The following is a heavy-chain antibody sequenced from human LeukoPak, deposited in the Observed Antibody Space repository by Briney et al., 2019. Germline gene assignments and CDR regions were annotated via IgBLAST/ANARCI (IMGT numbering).Heavy chain of an antibody. J-gene: IGHJ5*02. CDR3: TRDLYGDYVLVWFDP. CDR2: IRSKAYGGTT. D-gene: IGHD4-17*01. Sequence: GGSLRLSCTASGFTFGDYAMSWFRQAPGKGLEGVGFIRSKAYGGTTEYAASVKGRFTISRDDSKSIAYLQMNSLKTEDTAVYYCTRDLYGDYVLVWFDPWGQGTLVTVSS. V-gene: IGHV3-49*03. CDR1: GFTFGDYA.